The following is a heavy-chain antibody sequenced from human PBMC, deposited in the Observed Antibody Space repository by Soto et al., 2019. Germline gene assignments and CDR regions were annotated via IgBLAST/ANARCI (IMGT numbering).Heavy chain of an antibody. J-gene: IGHJ4*02. CDR1: GYTFTGYY. Sequence: GASVKVSCKASGYTFTGYYMHWVRQAPGQGLEWMGWINPNSGGTNYAQKFQGWVTMTRDTSISTAYMELSRLRSDDTAVYYCARDLESYYDSSGYFDYWGQGTLVTVSS. CDR3: ARDLESYYDSSGYFDY. V-gene: IGHV1-2*04. D-gene: IGHD3-22*01. CDR2: INPNSGGT.